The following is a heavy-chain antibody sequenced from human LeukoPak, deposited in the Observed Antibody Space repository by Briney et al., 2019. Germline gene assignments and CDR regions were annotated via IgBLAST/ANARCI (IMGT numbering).Heavy chain of an antibody. D-gene: IGHD3-22*01. V-gene: IGHV3-20*04. Sequence: PGGSLRLSCAASGFTFDDYGMSWVRQAPGKGLEWVSGINWNGGSTGYADSVKGRFTISRDNAKNSLYLQMNSLRAEDTALYYCARGLYYDSSGQGYYFDYWGQGTLVTVSS. CDR3: ARGLYYDSSGQGYYFDY. J-gene: IGHJ4*02. CDR1: GFTFDDYG. CDR2: INWNGGST.